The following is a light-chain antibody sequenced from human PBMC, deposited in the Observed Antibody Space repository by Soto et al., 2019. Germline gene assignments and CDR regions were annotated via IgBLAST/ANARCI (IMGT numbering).Light chain of an antibody. J-gene: IGLJ1*01. CDR1: SSDVGAYNY. Sequence: QSALTQPASVSGSPGQSITISCIGTSSDVGAYNYVSWYRHHPGKAPKLMIFDVSNRPSGVSSRFSDSKSGNTASLTISGLQAEDEADYYCSSFTTSSTLVFGTGTKLTVL. V-gene: IGLV2-14*03. CDR3: SSFTTSSTLV. CDR2: DVS.